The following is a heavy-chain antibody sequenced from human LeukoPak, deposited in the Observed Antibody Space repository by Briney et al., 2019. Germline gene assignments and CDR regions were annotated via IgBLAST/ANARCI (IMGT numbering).Heavy chain of an antibody. CDR1: GYTFTGYY. J-gene: IGHJ6*02. V-gene: IGHV1-2*02. Sequence: ASVKVSCKASGYTFTGYYMHWVRQAPGQGLEWMGWINPNSGGTNYAQKFQGRVTMTRDTSISTAYMDLRRLRSDDTAVYYCARVESMDPINTYSSSYRGPGNTWTYGMDVWGQGTTVTVSS. CDR2: INPNSGGT. CDR3: ARVESMDPINTYSSSYRGPGNTWTYGMDV. D-gene: IGHD3-22*01.